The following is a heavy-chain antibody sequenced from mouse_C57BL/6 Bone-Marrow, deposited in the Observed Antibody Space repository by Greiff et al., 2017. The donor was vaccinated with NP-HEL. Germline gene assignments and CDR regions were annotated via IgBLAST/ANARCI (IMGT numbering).Heavy chain of an antibody. V-gene: IGHV5-9*01. D-gene: IGHD1-1*01. J-gene: IGHJ3*01. CDR1: GFTFSSYT. CDR2: ISGGGGNT. Sequence: EVQRVESGGGLVKPGGSLKLSCAASGFTFSSYTMSWVRQTPEKRLEWVATISGGGGNTYYPDSVKGRFTISRDNAKNTLYLQMSSLRSEDTALYYCARGSIYYYGSSPWCAYWGQGTLVTVCA. CDR3: ARGSIYYYGSSPWCAY.